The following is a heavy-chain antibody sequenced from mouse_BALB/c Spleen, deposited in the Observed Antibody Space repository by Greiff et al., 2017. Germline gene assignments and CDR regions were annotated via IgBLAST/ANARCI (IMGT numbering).Heavy chain of an antibody. V-gene: IGHV5-6*01. CDR3: ARGGYDYDVYAMDY. D-gene: IGHD2-4*01. CDR1: GFTFSSYG. Sequence: EVMLVESGGDLVKPGGSLKLSCAASGFTFSSYGMSWVRQTPDKRLEWVATISSGGSYTYYPDSVKGRFTISRDNAKNTLYLQMSSLKSEDTAMYYCARGGYDYDVYAMDYWGQGTSVTVSS. J-gene: IGHJ4*01. CDR2: ISSGGSYT.